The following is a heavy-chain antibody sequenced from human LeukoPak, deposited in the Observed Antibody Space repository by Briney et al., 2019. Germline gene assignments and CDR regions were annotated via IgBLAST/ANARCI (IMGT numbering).Heavy chain of an antibody. Sequence: GESLRISCQGFGYSFTSYWIGWVRQMPGKGMEWMGVIYPGDSRIRYNPSFQGQVTISVDKSISTAYLQWVSLKASDTAMYYCACRDLTSTWSFPWGQGTLVTVSS. D-gene: IGHD6-13*01. CDR2: IYPGDSRI. CDR3: ACRDLTSTWSFP. J-gene: IGHJ5*02. CDR1: GYSFTSYW. V-gene: IGHV5-51*01.